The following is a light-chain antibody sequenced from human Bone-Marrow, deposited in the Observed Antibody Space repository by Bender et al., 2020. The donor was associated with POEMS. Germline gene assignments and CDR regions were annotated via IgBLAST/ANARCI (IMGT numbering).Light chain of an antibody. CDR1: SSDVGSHNR. J-gene: IGLJ3*02. Sequence: QSALTQPRSVSASPGQSVTISCTGTSSDVGSHNRVSWYQQSPGTAPKLMIYEVNNRPSRVPDRFSGSKSGNTASLTISGLQAEDEGTYYCSSYTTISTWVFGGGTKLTVL. V-gene: IGLV2-18*02. CDR2: EVN. CDR3: SSYTTISTWV.